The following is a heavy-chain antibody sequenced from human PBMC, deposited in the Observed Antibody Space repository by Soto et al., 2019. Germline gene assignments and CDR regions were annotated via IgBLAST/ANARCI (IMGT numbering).Heavy chain of an antibody. CDR1: GGSISSSSYY. CDR3: APPQPSTQSLYYYYGMDV. CDR2: IYYSGST. J-gene: IGHJ6*02. V-gene: IGHV4-39*01. Sequence: SETLSLTCTVSGGSISSSSYYWGWIRQPPGKGLEWIGSIYYSGSTYYNPSLKSRVTISVDTSKNQFSLKLSSVTAADTAVYYCAPPQPSTQSLYYYYGMDVWGQATT.